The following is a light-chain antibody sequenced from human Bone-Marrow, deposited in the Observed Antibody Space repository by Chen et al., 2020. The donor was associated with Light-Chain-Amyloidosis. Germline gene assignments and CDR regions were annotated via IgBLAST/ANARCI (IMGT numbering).Light chain of an antibody. V-gene: IGKV1-33*01. J-gene: IGKJ3*01. CDR1: QDISNY. CDR2: DAS. CDR3: QQYDNLPRIFT. Sequence: DIQMTQSPSSLSASVGDRVTITCQASQDISNYLNWYQQKPGKAPKLLIYDASNLETGVPSRFSGSGSGTDFTFTIRSLQPEDIATYYCQQYDNLPRIFTFGPGTKVDIK.